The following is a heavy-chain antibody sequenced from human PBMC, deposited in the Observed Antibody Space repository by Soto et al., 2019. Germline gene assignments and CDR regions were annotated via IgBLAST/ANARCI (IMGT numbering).Heavy chain of an antibody. Sequence: ASVKVSCKASGYTFTSYGISWVRQAPGQGLEWMGWINPNSGGTNYAQKFQGWVTMTRDTSISTAYMELSRLRSDDTAVYYCACQPSYSDAFDIWGQGTMVTVSS. CDR1: GYTFTSYG. D-gene: IGHD2-15*01. CDR3: ACQPSYSDAFDI. V-gene: IGHV1-2*04. CDR2: INPNSGGT. J-gene: IGHJ3*02.